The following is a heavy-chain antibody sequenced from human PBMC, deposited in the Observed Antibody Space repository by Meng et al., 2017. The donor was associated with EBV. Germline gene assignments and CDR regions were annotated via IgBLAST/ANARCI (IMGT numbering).Heavy chain of an antibody. CDR3: ARVSFYDYWSGYSFNWFDP. CDR1: GDSISSGSYY. Sequence: QLQLYQSGPGLVKPSXTLSLTCPXPGDSISSGSYYWGWIRQSPGKGLEWIGNVYYSWTSYYNPSLKSRVTISVDTSKNQFYLKLISVTAADTAVYFCARVSFYDYWSGYSFNWFDPWGQGTLVTVSS. V-gene: IGHV4-39*01. CDR2: VYYSWTS. D-gene: IGHD3-3*01. J-gene: IGHJ5*02.